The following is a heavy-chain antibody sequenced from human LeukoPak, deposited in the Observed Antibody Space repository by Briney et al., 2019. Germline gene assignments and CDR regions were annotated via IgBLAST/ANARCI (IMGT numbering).Heavy chain of an antibody. CDR3: AKDHNYASGSSYLVGPHYYYMDV. D-gene: IGHD3-10*01. V-gene: IGHV3-30*18. Sequence: GGSLRLSCAASGFTFSSHDMHWVRQAPGKGLEWVAIISYDGGKKDYADSVKGRFTISRDNSKNTLYLQMNSLRAEDTAVYYCAKDHNYASGSSYLVGPHYYYMDVWGKGTTVTISS. CDR2: ISYDGGKK. CDR1: GFTFSSHD. J-gene: IGHJ6*03.